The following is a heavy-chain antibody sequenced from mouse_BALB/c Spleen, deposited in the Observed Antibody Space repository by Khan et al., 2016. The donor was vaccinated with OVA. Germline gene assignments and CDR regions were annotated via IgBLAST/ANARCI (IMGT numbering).Heavy chain of an antibody. J-gene: IGHJ1*01. CDR1: GFTFTNYG. Sequence: QIQLVQSGPELMKPGETVKISCTASGFTFTNYGMTWVKQAPEKGLKWMGRINTYTGDPKYADDFKGRFAFSLDTSANTAYLQINNLKNEDTASYDCASCYYGNFDVWGEGTTVTVSA. CDR2: INTYTGDP. CDR3: ASCYYGNFDV. V-gene: IGHV9-3-1*01.